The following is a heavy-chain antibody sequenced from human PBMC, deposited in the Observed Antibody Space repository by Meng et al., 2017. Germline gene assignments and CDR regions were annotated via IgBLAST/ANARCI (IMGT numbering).Heavy chain of an antibody. J-gene: IGHJ4*02. CDR1: GFTFSSYA. CDR2: ISYDGSNK. D-gene: IGHD3-10*01. CDR3: ARDAFETATGSVGVNY. V-gene: IGHV3-30*01. Sequence: QVQLVESGVGGVQPGRSLRLSCAASGFTFSSYAMHWVRQAPGKGLEWVAVISYDGSNKYYANSVKGRFTISRDNSKNTLYLQMNSLRAEDTAVYYCARDAFETATGSVGVNYWGQGTLVTVSS.